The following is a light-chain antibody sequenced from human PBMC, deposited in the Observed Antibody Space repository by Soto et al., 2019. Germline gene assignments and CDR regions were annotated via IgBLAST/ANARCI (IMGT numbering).Light chain of an antibody. V-gene: IGLV2-8*01. Sequence: QSVLTQPPSASGSPGQSVTISCTGTSSDVGGYNFVSWYQQHPGKAPKLMIYEVSKRPSGVPDRFSGSKSGNTASLTVSGLRAEDEADFYCSSYAGSNNLVFGGGTQLT. J-gene: IGLJ3*02. CDR1: SSDVGGYNF. CDR2: EVS. CDR3: SSYAGSNNLV.